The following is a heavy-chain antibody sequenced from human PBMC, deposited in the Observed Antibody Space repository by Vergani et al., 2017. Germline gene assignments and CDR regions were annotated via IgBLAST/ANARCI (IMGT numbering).Heavy chain of an antibody. Sequence: QVQLQQSGPGLVKPSQTLSLTCAISGDSVSSNSAAWNWIRQSPSRGLEWLGRTYYRSKWYNDYAVSVKSRITINPDTSKNQFSLQLNSVTPADTAVYYCARAPDFWSGYNYYYYGMDVWGQGTTVTVSS. V-gene: IGHV6-1*01. CDR2: TYYRSKWYN. CDR3: ARAPDFWSGYNYYYYGMDV. CDR1: GDSVSSNSAA. J-gene: IGHJ6*02. D-gene: IGHD3-3*01.